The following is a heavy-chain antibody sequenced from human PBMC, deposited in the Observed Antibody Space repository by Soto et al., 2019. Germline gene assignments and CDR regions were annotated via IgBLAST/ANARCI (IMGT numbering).Heavy chain of an antibody. CDR3: ARERSGSSDY. CDR2: MNPNSGNT. J-gene: IGHJ4*02. Sequence: ASVKVSCKASGYTFTNYAVHWVRQATGQGLEWMGWMNPNSGNTGYAQKFQGRVTMTRNTSISTAYMELSSLRSEDTAVYYCARERSGSSDYWGQGTLVTAPQ. V-gene: IGHV1-8*02. CDR1: GYTFTNYA. D-gene: IGHD1-26*01.